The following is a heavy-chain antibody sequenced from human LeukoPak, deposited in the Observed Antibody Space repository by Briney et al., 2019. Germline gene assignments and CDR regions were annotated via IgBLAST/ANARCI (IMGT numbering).Heavy chain of an antibody. D-gene: IGHD1-26*01. J-gene: IGHJ6*03. CDR1: GGSISTYY. V-gene: IGHV4-59*01. Sequence: PSETLSLTCTVSGGSISTYYWSWIRQPPGKGLEWIGYIYYSGSTNYNPSLKSRVTISVDTSKNQFSLKLSSVTAADTAVYYCARVLIVGATSGYYYMDVWGKGTTVTISS. CDR2: IYYSGST. CDR3: ARVLIVGATSGYYYMDV.